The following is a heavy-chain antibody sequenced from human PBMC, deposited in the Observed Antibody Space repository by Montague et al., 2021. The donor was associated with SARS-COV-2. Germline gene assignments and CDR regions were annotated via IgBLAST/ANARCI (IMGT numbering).Heavy chain of an antibody. D-gene: IGHD6-19*01. CDR1: RGSTANHY. CDR2: VYHNGDT. J-gene: IGHJ3*01. CDR3: ARGWSFDP. Sequence: SETLSLTCTVYRGSTANHYWNWIRQSPGKGPEWIGYVYHNGDTKYNPSLHSRVTISIDTSENQFSLRLNSVTAADTAVYLCARGWSFDPWGQGRLVTVSA. V-gene: IGHV4-59*08.